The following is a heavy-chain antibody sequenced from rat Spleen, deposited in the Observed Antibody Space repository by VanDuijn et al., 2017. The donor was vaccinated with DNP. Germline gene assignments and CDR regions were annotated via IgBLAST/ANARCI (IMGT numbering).Heavy chain of an antibody. CDR1: GFTFSDYY. J-gene: IGHJ3*01. V-gene: IGHV5-22*01. Sequence: EVQLVESGGGLVQPGRSLKLSCAASGFTFSDYYMAWVRQAPKKGLEWVAYISYEGSSTYYRDSVKGRFTISRDNAKSTLYLQMDSLGSVETATYYCARHEGTAAFAYWGQATLVTVSS. CDR3: ARHEGTAAFAY. CDR2: ISYEGSST. D-gene: IGHD1-11*01.